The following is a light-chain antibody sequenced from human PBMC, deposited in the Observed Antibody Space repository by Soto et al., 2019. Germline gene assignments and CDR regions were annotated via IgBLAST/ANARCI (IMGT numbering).Light chain of an antibody. CDR1: QAVNTR. V-gene: IGKV3-11*01. CDR2: LAS. CDR3: HQRQSWPRT. Sequence: EIGLTQSPATLSSFPGDRVTLSCRASQAVNTRSAWYQHKPGQAPRLLIYLASNRAAGVPARFSGSGSGTDFTLTISDVEPEDFAVYYCHQRQSWPRTFGQGTKVDIK. J-gene: IGKJ1*01.